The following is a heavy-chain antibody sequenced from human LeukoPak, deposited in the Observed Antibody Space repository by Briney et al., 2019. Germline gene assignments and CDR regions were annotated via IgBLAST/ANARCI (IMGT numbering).Heavy chain of an antibody. V-gene: IGHV4-59*01. Sequence: PSETLSLTCTVSGGSISSYYWSWIRQPPGKGLEWIGYIYYSGSTNYNPSLKSRVTISVDTSKNQFSLKLSSVTAADTAVYYCARDGYDFWSGGFDPWGQGTLVTVSS. CDR1: GGSISSYY. CDR3: ARDGYDFWSGGFDP. J-gene: IGHJ5*02. CDR2: IYYSGST. D-gene: IGHD3-3*01.